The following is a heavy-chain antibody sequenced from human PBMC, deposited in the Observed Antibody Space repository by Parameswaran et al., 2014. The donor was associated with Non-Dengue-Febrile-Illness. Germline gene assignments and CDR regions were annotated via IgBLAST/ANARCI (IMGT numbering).Heavy chain of an antibody. Sequence: SETLSLTCTVSGGSISSGGYHWSWIRQHPGKGLEWIGYIYYSGRTYYNPSLKSRVTMSVDTSKNQFSLKLKSVTAADTAVYYCARACSGGNCYSGGFDIWGQGTMVTVSS. CDR3: ARACSGGNCYSGGFDI. V-gene: IGHV4-31*03. J-gene: IGHJ3*02. D-gene: IGHD2-15*01. CDR2: IYYSGRT. CDR1: GGSISSGGYH.